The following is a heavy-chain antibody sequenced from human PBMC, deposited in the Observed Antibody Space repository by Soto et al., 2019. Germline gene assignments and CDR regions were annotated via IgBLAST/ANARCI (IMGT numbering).Heavy chain of an antibody. CDR1: GFTVSSNY. CDR2: IYSGGST. D-gene: IGHD3-9*01. CDR3: AKDMGGRYFDWLSQRASYYYYGMDV. V-gene: IGHV3-53*01. Sequence: PGGSLRLSCAASGFTVSSNYMNWVRQAPGKGLEWVSVIYSGGSTYYADSVKGRFTISRDNSKNTLYLQMNSLRAEDTAVYYCAKDMGGRYFDWLSQRASYYYYGMDVWGQGTTVTVSS. J-gene: IGHJ6*02.